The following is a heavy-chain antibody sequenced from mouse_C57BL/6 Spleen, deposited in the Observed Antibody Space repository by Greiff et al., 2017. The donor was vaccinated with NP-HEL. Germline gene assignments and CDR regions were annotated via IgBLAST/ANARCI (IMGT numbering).Heavy chain of an antibody. CDR1: GFNIKDYY. CDR2: IDPEDGET. V-gene: IGHV14-2*01. J-gene: IGHJ1*03. D-gene: IGHD1-1*01. Sequence: VHVKQSGAELVKPGASVKLSCTASGFNIKDYYMHWVKQRTEQGLEWIGRIDPEDGETKYAPKFQGKATMTADKSSNTAYLQLSSLTSDDTAVDDCDRDGSSPYWYFDGWGTGTTVTVSS. CDR3: DRDGSSPYWYFDG.